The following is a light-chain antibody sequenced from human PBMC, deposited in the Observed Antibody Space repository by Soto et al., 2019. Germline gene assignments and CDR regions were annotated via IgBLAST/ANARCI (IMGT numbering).Light chain of an antibody. CDR1: QSVSSN. J-gene: IGKJ1*01. Sequence: EIVMTQSPATLSVSPGERATLSCRASQSVSSNLGWYQQKPGQAPRLLIYDASTTAAGIPARSSGSGSGTEFTLTISNLQSEDFALYYCQQYYNWPRTFGQGTKVEIK. V-gene: IGKV3-15*01. CDR2: DAS. CDR3: QQYYNWPRT.